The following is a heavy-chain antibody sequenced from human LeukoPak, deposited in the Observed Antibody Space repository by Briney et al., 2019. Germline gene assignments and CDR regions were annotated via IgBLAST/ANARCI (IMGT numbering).Heavy chain of an antibody. V-gene: IGHV1-18*01. CDR1: GYTFTGYG. CDR2: ISAYNGNT. Sequence: GASVKVSCKASGYTFTGYGISWVRQAPGQGLEWMGWISAYNGNTNYAQKLQGRVTMTTDTSTSTAYMELRSLRSDDTAVYYCARDRTSGSYYYQTDYFDYWGQETLVTVSS. CDR3: ARDRTSGSYYYQTDYFDY. J-gene: IGHJ4*02. D-gene: IGHD3-10*01.